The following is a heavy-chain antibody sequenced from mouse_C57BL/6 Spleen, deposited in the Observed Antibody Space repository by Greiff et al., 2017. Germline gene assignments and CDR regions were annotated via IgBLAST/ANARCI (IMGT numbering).Heavy chain of an antibody. CDR3: ARADDWYFDV. Sequence: EVNVVESGGGLVKPGGSLKISCAASGFTFSSYAMSWVSQTPEKRLEWVATISDGGSYTNYKDNVKGRFTISRDNAKNNLYLQMSHLKSEDTAMYYSARADDWYFDVWGTGTTVTVSS. CDR2: ISDGGSYT. J-gene: IGHJ1*03. CDR1: GFTFSSYA. V-gene: IGHV5-4*03.